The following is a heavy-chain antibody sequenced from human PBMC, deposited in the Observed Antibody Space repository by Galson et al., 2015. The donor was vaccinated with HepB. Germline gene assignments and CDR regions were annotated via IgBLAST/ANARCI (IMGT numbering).Heavy chain of an antibody. D-gene: IGHD3-3*01. CDR2: ISGSGGST. CDR1: GFNFSSYA. Sequence: SLRLSCAASGFNFSSYAMTWVRQAPGKGLEWVSVISGSGGSTYDTDSVKGRFTISRDNSKSTLYLQMNSLRVEDTAVYYCAKASSTTIFGVVLDYWGQGTLVTVSS. J-gene: IGHJ4*02. V-gene: IGHV3-23*01. CDR3: AKASSTTIFGVVLDY.